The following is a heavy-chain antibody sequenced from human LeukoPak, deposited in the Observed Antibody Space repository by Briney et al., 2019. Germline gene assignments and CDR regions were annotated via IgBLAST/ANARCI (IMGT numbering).Heavy chain of an antibody. Sequence: GGSLRLSCAASGFTFSSYWMSWVRQAPGTGLEWVANIKQDGSEKYYVDSVRGRFSISRDNTRNSLFLQMNGLRAEDTAVYFCVRDGYNQNRFDFWGQGTLITVSS. D-gene: IGHD1-14*01. CDR2: IKQDGSEK. J-gene: IGHJ4*02. V-gene: IGHV3-7*03. CDR3: VRDGYNQNRFDF. CDR1: GFTFSSYW.